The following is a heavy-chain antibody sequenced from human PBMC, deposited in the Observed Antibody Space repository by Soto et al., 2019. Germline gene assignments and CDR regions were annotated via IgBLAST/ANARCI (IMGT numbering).Heavy chain of an antibody. CDR1: GGTFSSYA. D-gene: IGHD1-26*01. CDR2: IIPIFGTA. J-gene: IGHJ4*02. V-gene: IGHV1-69*01. Sequence: QVQLVQSGAEVKKPGSSVKVSCKASGGTFSSYAISWVRQAPGRGLEWMGGIIPIFGTANYAQKFQGRVTITADESTSTAYMELSSLRSEDTAVYYCASPPGYSGSYYFDYWGQGTLVTVSS. CDR3: ASPPGYSGSYYFDY.